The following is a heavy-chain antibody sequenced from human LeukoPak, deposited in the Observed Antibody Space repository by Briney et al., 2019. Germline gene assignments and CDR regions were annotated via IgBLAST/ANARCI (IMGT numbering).Heavy chain of an antibody. V-gene: IGHV3-23*01. CDR2: IYENGGTT. Sequence: GGSLRLSCVGSGFTFRSHAMSWVRQAPEKGLEFVSGIYENGGTTYYADSVKGRFTISRDNSKNMLYLQMNSLRAEDTAVYYCAKSTAGFYSDWGQGTLVTVSS. D-gene: IGHD2/OR15-2a*01. J-gene: IGHJ4*02. CDR1: GFTFRSHA. CDR3: AKSTAGFYSD.